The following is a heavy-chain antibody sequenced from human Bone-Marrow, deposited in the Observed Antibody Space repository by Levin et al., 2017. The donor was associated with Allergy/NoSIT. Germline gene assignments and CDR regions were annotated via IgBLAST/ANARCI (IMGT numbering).Heavy chain of an antibody. Sequence: SQTLSLTCAVYGGSFSGYYWSWIRQPPGKGLERIGEINHSGSTNYNPSLKSRVTISVDTSKNQFSLKLSSVTAADTAVYYCARAASTTVTNGGSYYYYGMDVWGQGTTVTVSS. V-gene: IGHV4-34*01. CDR2: INHSGST. J-gene: IGHJ6*02. CDR1: GGSFSGYY. D-gene: IGHD4-17*01. CDR3: ARAASTTVTNGGSYYYYGMDV.